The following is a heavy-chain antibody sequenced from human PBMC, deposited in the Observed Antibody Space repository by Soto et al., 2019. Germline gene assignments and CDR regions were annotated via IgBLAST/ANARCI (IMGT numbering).Heavy chain of an antibody. V-gene: IGHV1-69*13. D-gene: IGHD2-15*01. CDR2: IIPIFGTA. J-gene: IGHJ4*02. CDR1: GGTFSSYA. CDR3: ARPYCSGGSCYSSFDY. Sequence: SVKVSCKASGGTFSSYAISWVRQAPGQGLEWMGGIIPIFGTANYAQKFQGRVTITADESTSTAYMELSSLRSEDTAVYYCARPYCSGGSCYSSFDYWGQGTLVTVSS.